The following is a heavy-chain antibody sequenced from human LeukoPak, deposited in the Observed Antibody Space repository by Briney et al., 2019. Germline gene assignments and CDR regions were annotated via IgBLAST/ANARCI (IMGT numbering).Heavy chain of an antibody. CDR3: ARGPYIGSYLTSGYFDN. CDR2: IYHSGST. Sequence: SGPGLVKPSGTLSLTCAVSGGSISSSNWWSWVRQPPGKGLGWIGEIYHSGSTNYNPSLKSRVSLSVDTSQNQFSLQLRSVTAADTAVYYCARGPYIGSYLTSGYFDNWGQGTPVTVSS. V-gene: IGHV4-4*02. J-gene: IGHJ4*02. CDR1: GGSISSSNW. D-gene: IGHD3-10*01.